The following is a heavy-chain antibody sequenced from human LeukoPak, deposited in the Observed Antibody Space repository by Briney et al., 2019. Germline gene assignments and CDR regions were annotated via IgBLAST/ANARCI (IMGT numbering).Heavy chain of an antibody. V-gene: IGHV4-59*01. J-gene: IGHJ4*02. CDR1: GGSISSYY. CDR2: ISYSGST. Sequence: SETLSLTCTVSGGSISSYYWSWIRQPPGKGLVLIGYISYSGSTNYNPSLKSQVTISVDTTKNQSYLQLSSVTAADTAVYYCARGGYYYDSSGTIDYWGQGTLVTVSS. CDR3: ARGGYYYDSSGTIDY. D-gene: IGHD3-22*01.